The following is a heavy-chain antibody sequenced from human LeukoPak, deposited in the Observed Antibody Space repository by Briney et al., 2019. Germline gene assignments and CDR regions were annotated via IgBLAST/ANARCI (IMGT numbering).Heavy chain of an antibody. D-gene: IGHD6-19*01. Sequence: SVKVSCKASGGTFSSYAISWVRQAPGQGLEGMGRIIPILGIANYAQKFQGRVTITADKSTSTAYMELSSLRSGDTDVYYCARDSSGWYTFDYWGQGTLVTVSS. CDR3: ARDSSGWYTFDY. CDR2: IIPILGIA. CDR1: GGTFSSYA. J-gene: IGHJ4*02. V-gene: IGHV1-69*04.